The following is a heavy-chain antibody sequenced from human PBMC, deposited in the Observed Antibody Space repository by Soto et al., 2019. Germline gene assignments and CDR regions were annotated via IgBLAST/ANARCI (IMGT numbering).Heavy chain of an antibody. V-gene: IGHV3-48*02. CDR2: ISSSSSTI. CDR1: GFTFSSYS. J-gene: IGHJ6*02. CDR3: ASLGYWNSIYYYYGMDV. Sequence: GGSLRLSCAASGFTFSSYSMNWVRQAPGKGLEWVSYISSSSSTIYYADSVKGRFTISRDNAKNSLYLQMNSLRDEDTAVYYCASLGYWNSIYYYYGMDVWGQGTTVTVSS. D-gene: IGHD1-7*01.